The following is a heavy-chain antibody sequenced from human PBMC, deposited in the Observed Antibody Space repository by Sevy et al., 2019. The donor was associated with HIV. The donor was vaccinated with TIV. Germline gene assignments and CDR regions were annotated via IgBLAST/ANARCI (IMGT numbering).Heavy chain of an antibody. V-gene: IGHV3-48*02. Sequence: GGFLRLSCAASGFTFSSYSMNWVRQAPGKGLEWVSYISSSSSTIYYADSVKGRFTISRDNAKNSLYLQMNSLRDEDTAVYYCARDRTMVRGVIIEERLYYYYMDVWGKGTTVTVSS. J-gene: IGHJ6*03. CDR3: ARDRTMVRGVIIEERLYYYYMDV. D-gene: IGHD3-10*01. CDR2: ISSSSSTI. CDR1: GFTFSSYS.